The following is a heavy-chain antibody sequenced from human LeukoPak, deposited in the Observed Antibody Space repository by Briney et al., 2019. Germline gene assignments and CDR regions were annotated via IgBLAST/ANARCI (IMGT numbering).Heavy chain of an antibody. CDR1: GGSITSYY. CDR3: ARSGYSSGWPDY. V-gene: IGHV4-59*01. Sequence: SETLSLTCTVSGGSITSYYWSWIRQPPGKGLEWIGYIYYSGSTNYNPSLKSRVTISVDTSKNQFSLKLSPVTAADTAVYYCARSGYSSGWPDYWGQGTLVTVSS. D-gene: IGHD6-19*01. J-gene: IGHJ4*02. CDR2: IYYSGST.